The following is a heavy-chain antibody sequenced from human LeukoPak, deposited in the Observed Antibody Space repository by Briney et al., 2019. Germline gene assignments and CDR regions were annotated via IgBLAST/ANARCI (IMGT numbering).Heavy chain of an antibody. CDR1: GYTFTGYP. D-gene: IGHD2-15*01. CDR2: INPNTGGT. V-gene: IGHV1-2*02. Sequence: ASVKVSCKASGYTFTGYPIHWVRQAPGQGLEWMGWINPNTGGTNYAQNFQGRVTMTRDTSISTAYMELSSLTSDDTAVYYCAKRFCSGGSCNFYHYYGLDVWGQGTTVTVSS. CDR3: AKRFCSGGSCNFYHYYGLDV. J-gene: IGHJ6*02.